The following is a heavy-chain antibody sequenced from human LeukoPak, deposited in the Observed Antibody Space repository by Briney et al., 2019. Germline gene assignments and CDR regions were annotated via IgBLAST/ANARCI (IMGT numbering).Heavy chain of an antibody. CDR3: ARAPYGSGSFHAFDI. CDR2: INHGGST. D-gene: IGHD3-10*01. CDR1: GGSISSGGYS. V-gene: IGHV4-34*01. Sequence: PSETLSLTCAVSGGSISSGGYSWSWIRQPPGKGLEWIGEINHGGSTNYNPSLKSRVTISVDTSKNQFSLKLSSVTAADTAVYYCARAPYGSGSFHAFDIWGQGTMVTVSS. J-gene: IGHJ3*02.